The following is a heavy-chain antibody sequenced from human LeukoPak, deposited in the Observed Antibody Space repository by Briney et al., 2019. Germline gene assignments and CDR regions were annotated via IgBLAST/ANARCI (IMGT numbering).Heavy chain of an antibody. D-gene: IGHD6-13*01. CDR3: ARSELSSRGGYFDY. V-gene: IGHV4-59*01. Sequence: SETLSLTCTVSGGSISSYYWSWIRQPPGKGLEWIGYIYYSGSTNYNPSLKSRVTISVDTSKNQFSLKLSSVTAADTAVYYCARSELSSRGGYFDYWGQGTLVTVSS. CDR1: GGSISSYY. J-gene: IGHJ4*02. CDR2: IYYSGST.